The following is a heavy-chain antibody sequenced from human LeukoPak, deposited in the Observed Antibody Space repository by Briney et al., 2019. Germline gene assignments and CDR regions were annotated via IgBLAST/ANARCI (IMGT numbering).Heavy chain of an antibody. CDR2: IIPIFGTA. Sequence: SVKVSCKASGGTFSSYALSWVRRAPGQGLEWMGGIIPIFGTANYAQKFQGRVTITADESTSTAYMELSSLRSEDTAVYYCAIQRIVQNWFDPWGQGTLVTVSS. J-gene: IGHJ5*02. CDR3: AIQRIVQNWFDP. CDR1: GGTFSSYA. D-gene: IGHD2/OR15-2a*01. V-gene: IGHV1-69*13.